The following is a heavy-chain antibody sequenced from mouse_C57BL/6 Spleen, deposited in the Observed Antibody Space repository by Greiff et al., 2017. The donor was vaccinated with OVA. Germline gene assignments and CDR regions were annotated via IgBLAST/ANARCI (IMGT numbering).Heavy chain of an antibody. Sequence: VQLQESGAELVKPGASVKLSCKASGYTFTSYWMHWVKQRPGRGLEWIGRIHPNSGGTKYNEKFKSKATLTVDKPSSTAYMQLSSLTSEDSAVYYCGRINWDRYFDDWGKGTTVTVSA. CDR3: GRINWDRYFDD. CDR1: GYTFTSYW. V-gene: IGHV1-72*01. CDR2: IHPNSGGT. J-gene: IGHJ1*03. D-gene: IGHD4-1*01.